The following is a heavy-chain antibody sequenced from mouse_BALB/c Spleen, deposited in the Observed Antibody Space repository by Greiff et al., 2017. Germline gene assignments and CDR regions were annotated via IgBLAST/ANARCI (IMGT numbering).Heavy chain of an antibody. V-gene: IGHV1S137*01. Sequence: VQLQQSGAELVRPGVSVKISCKGSGYTFTDYAMHWVKQSHAKSLEWIGVISTYYGDASYNQKFKGKATMTVDKSSSTAYMELARLTSEDSAIYYCARQLGPDYFDYWGQGTTLTVSS. D-gene: IGHD3-1*01. J-gene: IGHJ2*01. CDR2: ISTYYGDA. CDR3: ARQLGPDYFDY. CDR1: GYTFTDYA.